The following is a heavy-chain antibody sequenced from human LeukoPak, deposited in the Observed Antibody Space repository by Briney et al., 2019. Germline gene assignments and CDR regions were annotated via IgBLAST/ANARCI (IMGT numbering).Heavy chain of an antibody. CDR1: GYTFTSYG. D-gene: IGHD3-22*01. J-gene: IGHJ5*02. Sequence: ASVKVSCKASGYTFTSYGISWVRQAPGQELEWMGWISAYNGNTNYAQKLQGRVTMTTDTSTSTAYMEPRSLRSDDTAVYYCARSYDSSGYYYQNWFDPWGQGTLVTVSS. V-gene: IGHV1-18*01. CDR3: ARSYDSSGYYYQNWFDP. CDR2: ISAYNGNT.